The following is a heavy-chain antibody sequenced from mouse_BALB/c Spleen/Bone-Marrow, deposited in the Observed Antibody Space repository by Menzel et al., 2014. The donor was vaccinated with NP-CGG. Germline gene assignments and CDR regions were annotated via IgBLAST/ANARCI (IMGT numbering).Heavy chain of an antibody. D-gene: IGHD2-14*01. CDR3: ALYYRYDYFDY. V-gene: IGHV1-7*01. CDR1: GYTFTSHW. J-gene: IGHJ2*01. CDR2: INPSTTYS. Sequence: QVQLQQSGAELAKPGASVKMSCKASGYTFTSHWMHWVKQRPGQGLEWIGYINPSTTYSAYNQKFKDKATLTADKSSSTAYMQLSSLTSEDSAVYYCALYYRYDYFDYWGQGTTLTVSS.